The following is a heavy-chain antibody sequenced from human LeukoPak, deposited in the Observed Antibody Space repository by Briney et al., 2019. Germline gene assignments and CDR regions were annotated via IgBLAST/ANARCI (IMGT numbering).Heavy chain of an antibody. Sequence: ASVKVSCKASGYTFTSYDINWVRQATGQGLEWMGWMNPNSGNTGYAQKFQGRVTMTRNTSISTAYMELSSLRSEDTAVYYCARVVYEYYDFWSGYYGWFDPWGQGTLVTVSS. J-gene: IGHJ5*02. CDR3: ARVVYEYYDFWSGYYGWFDP. CDR2: MNPNSGNT. CDR1: GYTFTSYD. V-gene: IGHV1-8*01. D-gene: IGHD3-3*01.